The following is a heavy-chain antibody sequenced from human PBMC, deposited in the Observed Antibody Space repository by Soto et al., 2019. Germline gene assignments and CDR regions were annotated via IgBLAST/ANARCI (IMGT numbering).Heavy chain of an antibody. CDR1: GGSISSGGYY. Sequence: SETLSLTCTVSGGSISSGGYYWSWIRQHPGKGLEWIGYIYYSGSTYYNPSLKSRVTISVDTSKNQFSLKLSSVTAADTAVYYWARADRVGGYCSGGSCYSPGPEYFKHWGQGTLVTVSS. D-gene: IGHD2-15*01. J-gene: IGHJ1*01. CDR3: ARADRVGGYCSGGSCYSPGPEYFKH. V-gene: IGHV4-31*03. CDR2: IYYSGST.